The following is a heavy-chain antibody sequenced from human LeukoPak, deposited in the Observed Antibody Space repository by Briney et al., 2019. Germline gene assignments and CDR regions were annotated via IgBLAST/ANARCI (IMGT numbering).Heavy chain of an antibody. CDR1: GFAFSSYA. J-gene: IGHJ4*02. V-gene: IGHV3-30-3*01. CDR2: ISYDGSNK. CDR3: ARRERRWYYFDY. D-gene: IGHD4-23*01. Sequence: GGSLRLSCAASGFAFSSYAMHWVRQAPGKGLEWVAVISYDGSNKYYADSVKGRFTISGDNSKNTLYLQMNSLRAEDTAVYYCARRERRWYYFDYWGQGTLVTVSS.